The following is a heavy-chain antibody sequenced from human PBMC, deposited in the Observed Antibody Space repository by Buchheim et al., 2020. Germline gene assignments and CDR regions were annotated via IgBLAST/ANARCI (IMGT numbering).Heavy chain of an antibody. J-gene: IGHJ4*02. CDR2: ISGSGGST. D-gene: IGHD3-22*01. CDR3: AASPRGDYYDSSGYYYVGYFDY. V-gene: IGHV3-23*01. CDR1: GFTFSSYA. Sequence: EVQLLESGGGLVQPGGSLRLSCAASGFTFSSYAMSWVRQAPGKGLEWVSAISGSGGSTYYADYVKGRFTISRDNSKNTLYLQMNSLRAEDTAVYYCAASPRGDYYDSSGYYYVGYFDYWGQGTL.